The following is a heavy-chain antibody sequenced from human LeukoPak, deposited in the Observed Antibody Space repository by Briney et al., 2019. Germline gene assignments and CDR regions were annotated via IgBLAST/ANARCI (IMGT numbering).Heavy chain of an antibody. CDR2: ISYDGSNK. CDR1: GFTFSNYW. V-gene: IGHV3-30*18. D-gene: IGHD6-19*01. CDR3: AKDAEQWLVRGAFDI. Sequence: GGSLRLSCAASGFTFSNYWVNWVRQAPGKGLEWVAVISYDGSNKYYADSVKGRFTISRDNSKNTLYLQMNSLRAEDTAVYYCAKDAEQWLVRGAFDIWGQGTMVTVSS. J-gene: IGHJ3*02.